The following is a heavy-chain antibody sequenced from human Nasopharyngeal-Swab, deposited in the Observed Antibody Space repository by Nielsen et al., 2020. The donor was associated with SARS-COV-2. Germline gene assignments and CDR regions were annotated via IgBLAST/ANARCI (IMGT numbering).Heavy chain of an antibody. J-gene: IGHJ4*02. D-gene: IGHD6-13*01. V-gene: IGHV3-9*01. CDR1: GVTFDDYA. CDR2: ISWNSGSI. Sequence: SLEICCAAWGVTFDDYAMHWVRQAPGKGLEWVSGISWNSGSIGYADSVKGRFTISRDNAKNSLYLQMNSLRAEDTALYYCAKDIASSSWYFDYWGQGTLVTVSS. CDR3: AKDIASSSWYFDY.